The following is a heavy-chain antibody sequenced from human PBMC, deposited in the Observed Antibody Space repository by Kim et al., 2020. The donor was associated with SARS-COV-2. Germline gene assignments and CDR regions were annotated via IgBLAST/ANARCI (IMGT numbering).Heavy chain of an antibody. CDR2: ISAYNGNT. V-gene: IGHV1-18*01. D-gene: IGHD6-6*01. J-gene: IGHJ3*02. CDR1: GYTFTSYG. CDR3: ATKNEYSSSGDAFDI. Sequence: ASVKVSCKASGYTFTSYGISWVRQAPGQGLEWMGWISAYNGNTNYAQKLQGRVTMTTDTSTSTAYMELRSLRSDDTAVYYCATKNEYSSSGDAFDIWGQGTMVTVSS.